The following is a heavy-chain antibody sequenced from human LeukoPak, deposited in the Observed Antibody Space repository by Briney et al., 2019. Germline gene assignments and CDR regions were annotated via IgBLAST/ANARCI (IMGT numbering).Heavy chain of an antibody. D-gene: IGHD1-1*01. CDR1: GGSISSYY. J-gene: IGHJ4*02. Sequence: PSETLSLTCTVSGGSISSYYWSWIRQPPGKGLEWIGYIYYSGSTNYNPSLKSRVTISIDTSKNQFSLKLSSVTAAETSVYYTTRTAGVHVDYWGQGTLVTVSS. CDR2: IYYSGST. CDR3: TRTAGVHVDY. V-gene: IGHV4-59*01.